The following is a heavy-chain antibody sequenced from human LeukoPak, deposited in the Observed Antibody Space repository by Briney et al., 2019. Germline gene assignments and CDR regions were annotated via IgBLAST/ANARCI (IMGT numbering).Heavy chain of an antibody. CDR3: ARMEGD. D-gene: IGHD1-1*01. CDR1: GGTFSSYA. J-gene: IGHJ4*02. V-gene: IGHV1-69*05. Sequence: ASVKVSCKSSGGTFSSYAISWVRQAPGRGRAWMGGIIPIFGTANYAQKFQGRVTITTDESTTTAYMELSSLRSEDTAAYYCARMEGDWGQGTLVTVSS. CDR2: IIPIFGTA.